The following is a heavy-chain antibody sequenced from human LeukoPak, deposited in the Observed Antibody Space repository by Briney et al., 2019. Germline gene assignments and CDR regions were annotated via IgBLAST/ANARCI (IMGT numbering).Heavy chain of an antibody. CDR1: GYTFTGYY. D-gene: IGHD6-13*01. V-gene: IGHV1-2*02. CDR3: ASPSNSSSRPYYGMDV. J-gene: IGHJ6*02. Sequence: ASVKVSCKASGYTFTGYYMHWVRQAPGQGLEWMGWINPNSGGTNYAQKFQGRVTMTRDTSISTAYMELSRLRSDDTAVYYCASPSNSSSRPYYGMDVWGQGTTVTVSS. CDR2: INPNSGGT.